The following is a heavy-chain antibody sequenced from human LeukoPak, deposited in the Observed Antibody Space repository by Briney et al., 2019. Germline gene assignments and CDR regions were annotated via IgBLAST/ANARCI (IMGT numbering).Heavy chain of an antibody. CDR2: ISGGGDNT. V-gene: IGHV3-23*01. CDR1: GFIFCSYA. Sequence: PGGSLRLSCAASGFIFCSYAMSWVRQAPGKGLEWVSAISGGGDNTYYAAAVKGRFTTTRDNSKNTLYLQMNSLRAEDTALYYCATPRSSYYYYGMDVWGQGTTVIVSS. J-gene: IGHJ6*02. CDR3: ATPRSSYYYYGMDV.